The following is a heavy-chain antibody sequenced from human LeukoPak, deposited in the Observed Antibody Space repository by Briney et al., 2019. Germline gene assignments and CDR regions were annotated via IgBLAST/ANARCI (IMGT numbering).Heavy chain of an antibody. CDR3: ARARRITIFGVVIGDAFDI. Sequence: KPSETWSLTCAVYGGSFSGYYWSWIRQPPGKGLEWIGEIKHSGSTNYNPSLKSRVTISVDTSKNQFSLKLSSVTAADTAVYYCARARRITIFGVVIGDAFDIWGQGTMVTVSS. D-gene: IGHD3-3*01. CDR2: IKHSGST. J-gene: IGHJ3*02. CDR1: GGSFSGYY. V-gene: IGHV4-34*01.